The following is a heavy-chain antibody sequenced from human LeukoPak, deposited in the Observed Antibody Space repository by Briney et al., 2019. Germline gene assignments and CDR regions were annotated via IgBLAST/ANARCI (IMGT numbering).Heavy chain of an antibody. D-gene: IGHD3-9*01. CDR3: ARVHATGYFSLDLGY. V-gene: IGHV1-2*02. J-gene: IGHJ4*02. Sequence: ASVNVSCKAAGYTVTGYFRYWVRQAPEQGLDWMGWINPNTGGTKYAQKFQGRVTMTRDTSIGTAYMELSTVTSDDTAVYFCARVHATGYFSLDLGYWGQGTLVTVSS. CDR2: INPNTGGT. CDR1: GYTVTGYF.